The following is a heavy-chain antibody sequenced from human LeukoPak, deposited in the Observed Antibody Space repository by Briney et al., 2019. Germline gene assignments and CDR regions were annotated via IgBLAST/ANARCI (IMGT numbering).Heavy chain of an antibody. Sequence: HPGGSLRLSCAASGFTFSRYWMTWVRQAPGKGLEWVANIKEDGSEKNYVDSVKGRFTISRDNAKISLYLQMNSLRAEDTAVYYCAELGITMIGGVWGKGTTVTISS. CDR1: GFTFSRYW. CDR2: IKEDGSEK. CDR3: AELGITMIGGV. J-gene: IGHJ6*04. V-gene: IGHV3-7*01. D-gene: IGHD3-10*02.